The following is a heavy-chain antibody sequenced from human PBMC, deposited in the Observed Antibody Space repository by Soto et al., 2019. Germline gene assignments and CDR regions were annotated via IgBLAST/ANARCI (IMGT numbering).Heavy chain of an antibody. CDR3: ARRGSSSWYGY. J-gene: IGHJ4*02. CDR1: GGSISSSSYY. Sequence: QLQLQESGPGLVKPSETLSLTCTVSGGSISSSSYYWGWIRQPPGKGLEWIGRIYYSGSTYYNPSLKSRVTISVDTSKNQFPLKLSAVTAADTAVYYCARRGSSSWYGYWGQGTLVTVSS. D-gene: IGHD6-13*01. V-gene: IGHV4-39*01. CDR2: IYYSGST.